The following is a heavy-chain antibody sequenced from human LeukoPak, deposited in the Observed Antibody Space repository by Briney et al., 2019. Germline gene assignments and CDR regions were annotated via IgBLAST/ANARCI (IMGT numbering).Heavy chain of an antibody. Sequence: ASVKVSCKASGGTFSSYAISWVRQAPGQGLEWMGWISAYNGNTNYAQKLQGRVTMTTDTSTSTAYMELRSLRSDDTAVYYCARARKYQLLADYWGQGTLVTVSS. V-gene: IGHV1-18*01. CDR2: ISAYNGNT. D-gene: IGHD2-2*01. J-gene: IGHJ4*02. CDR1: GGTFSSYA. CDR3: ARARKYQLLADY.